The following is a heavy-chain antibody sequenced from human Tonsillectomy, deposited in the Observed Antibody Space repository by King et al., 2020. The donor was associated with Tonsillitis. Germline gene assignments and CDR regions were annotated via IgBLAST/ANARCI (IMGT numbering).Heavy chain of an antibody. J-gene: IGHJ4*02. V-gene: IGHV4-38-2*01. Sequence: QLQESGPGLVKPSETLSLTCGVSGYSISTGAWWGWVRQPPGKEMAWLGSIHQSGSTYYNPSLNSRVTISVDTSKTQFSLQLSSVTAADTAVYFCARSRFSIAGAGRYFAQWGQGTLVTVSS. CDR1: GYSISTGAW. CDR2: IHQSGST. D-gene: IGHD6-13*01. CDR3: ARSRFSIAGAGRYFAQ.